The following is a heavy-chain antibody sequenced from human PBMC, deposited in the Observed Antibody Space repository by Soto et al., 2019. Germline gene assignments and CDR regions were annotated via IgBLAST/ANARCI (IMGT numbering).Heavy chain of an antibody. CDR3: ARADFPGWFDP. Sequence: SETLSLTCAVYGGSFSDYYWSWFRQPPGKGLEWIGEINHSGSTNYNPSLKSRVTVSVDTSKNQFSLKLSSLTAADTAVYYCARADFPGWFDPWGQGTLVTVS. V-gene: IGHV4-34*01. CDR1: GGSFSDYY. J-gene: IGHJ5*02. CDR2: INHSGST.